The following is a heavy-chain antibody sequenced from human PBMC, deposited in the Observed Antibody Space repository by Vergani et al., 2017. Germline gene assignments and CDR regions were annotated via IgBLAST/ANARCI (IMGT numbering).Heavy chain of an antibody. CDR1: GGSFSGYY. V-gene: IGHV4-59*10. J-gene: IGHJ6*02. CDR3: ARDGIVYGMDV. D-gene: IGHD2-21*01. Sequence: QVQLQQWGAGLLKPSETLSLTCAVYGGSFSGYYWSWIRQPAGKGLEWIGRIYTSGSTNYNPSLKSRVTISVDTSKNQFSLKLSSVTAADTAVYYCARDGIVYGMDVWGQGTTVTVSS. CDR2: IYTSGST.